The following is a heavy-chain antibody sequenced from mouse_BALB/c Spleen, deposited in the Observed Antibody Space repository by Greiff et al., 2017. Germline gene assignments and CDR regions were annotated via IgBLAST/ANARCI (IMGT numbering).Heavy chain of an antibody. D-gene: IGHD1-1*01. Sequence: VQLQQSGAELVRPGTSVKVSCKASGYAFTNYLIEWVKQRPGQGLEWIGVINPGSGGTNYNEKFKGKATLTVDKSSSTAYMELARLTSEDSAIYYCARSPITTVVAYYAMDYWGQGTSVTVSS. CDR2: INPGSGGT. J-gene: IGHJ4*01. CDR1: GYAFTNYL. CDR3: ARSPITTVVAYYAMDY. V-gene: IGHV1-54*01.